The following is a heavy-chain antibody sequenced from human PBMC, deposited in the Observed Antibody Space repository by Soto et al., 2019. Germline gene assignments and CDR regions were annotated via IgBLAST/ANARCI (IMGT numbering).Heavy chain of an antibody. D-gene: IGHD3-3*01. J-gene: IGHJ4*02. CDR2: INSDGSST. CDR1: GFTFSSYW. Sequence: GGSLRLSCAASGFTFSSYWMHWVRQAPGKGLVWVSRINSDGSSTSYADSVKGRFTISRDNAKNTLYLQMNSLRAEDTAVYYCAREEDYDFWSGYFRERYYFDYWGQGTLVTVSS. V-gene: IGHV3-74*01. CDR3: AREEDYDFWSGYFRERYYFDY.